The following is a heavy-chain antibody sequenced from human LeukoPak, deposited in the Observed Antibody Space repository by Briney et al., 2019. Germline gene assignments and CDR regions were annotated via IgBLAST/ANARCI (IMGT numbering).Heavy chain of an antibody. V-gene: IGHV3-23*01. CDR1: GFTFSSYA. D-gene: IGHD4-17*01. J-gene: IGHJ3*02. Sequence: GGSLRLSCAASGFTFSSYAMSWVRQAPGKGLEWVSAISGSGGSTYYADSVKGRFTISRDNSKNTLYLQMNSLRAEDTTAYYCAKDLGFSTVTTFRIWGQGTMVTVSS. CDR3: AKDLGFSTVTTFRI. CDR2: ISGSGGST.